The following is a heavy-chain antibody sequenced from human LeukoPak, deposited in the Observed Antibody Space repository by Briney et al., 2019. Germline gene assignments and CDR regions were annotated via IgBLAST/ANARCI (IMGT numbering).Heavy chain of an antibody. D-gene: IGHD3-22*01. CDR2: ISPSGGST. CDR3: ARDRYDSSVREDDAFDI. J-gene: IGHJ3*02. Sequence: ASVKVSCKAFGYTFTSNYMHWVRQAPGQGPEWMGVISPSGGSTTYAQKFQGRVTLTRDMSTSTAYMEVRSLRSDDTAVYYCARDRYDSSVREDDAFDIWGQGTMVTVSS. CDR1: GYTFTSNY. V-gene: IGHV1-46*01.